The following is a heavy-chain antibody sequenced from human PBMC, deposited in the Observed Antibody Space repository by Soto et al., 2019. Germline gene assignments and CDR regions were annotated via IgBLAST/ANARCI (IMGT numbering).Heavy chain of an antibody. CDR2: ISGSGGST. J-gene: IGHJ4*02. V-gene: IGHV3-23*01. CDR3: AREGVVDTAMVHFDY. Sequence: GGSLRLSCAASGFTFSIYAMSWVRQAPGKGLEWVSAISGSGGSTYYADSVKGRFTISRDNAENSLYLQMSGLRPDDTAVYYCAREGVVDTAMVHFDYWGQGTLVTVSS. CDR1: GFTFSIYA. D-gene: IGHD5-18*01.